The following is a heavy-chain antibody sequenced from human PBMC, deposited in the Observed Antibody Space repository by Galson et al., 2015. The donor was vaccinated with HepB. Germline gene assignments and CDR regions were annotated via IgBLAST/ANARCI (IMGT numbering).Heavy chain of an antibody. Sequence: ETLSLTCTVSGDSLSSSSYYWGWTRQPPGRGLEWIGSFYVRGNTYYGSPLRSRVTISVAASKNQFFLKGNSVTAADTAVYYCVKHSTRGSGTMGAFDSWGQGTLVTVSS. V-gene: IGHV4-39*01. CDR1: GDSLSSSSYY. J-gene: IGHJ4*02. D-gene: IGHD3-10*01. CDR3: VKHSTRGSGTMGAFDS. CDR2: FYVRGNT.